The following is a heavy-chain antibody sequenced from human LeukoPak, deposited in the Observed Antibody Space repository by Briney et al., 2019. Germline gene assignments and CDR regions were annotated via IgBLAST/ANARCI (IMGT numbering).Heavy chain of an antibody. CDR1: GFTFSTYA. Sequence: GGSLRLSCAASGFTFSTYAMHWVRQAPGKGLEFVSAVSSNGGSTYYANSVKGRFTISRDNSKNTLYLQMGSLRAEDMAVYYCARSASGSYQYWGQGTLVTVPS. CDR2: VSSNGGST. J-gene: IGHJ4*02. D-gene: IGHD3-10*01. V-gene: IGHV3-64*01. CDR3: ARSASGSYQY.